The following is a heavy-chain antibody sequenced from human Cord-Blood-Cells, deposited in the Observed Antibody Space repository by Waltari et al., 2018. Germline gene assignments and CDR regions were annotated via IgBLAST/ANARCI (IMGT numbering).Heavy chain of an antibody. Sequence: QVQLVQSGAEVKKPGSSVKVSCKASGGTSGGYPLSWVRQAPGQGLEWMGGIIPIFGTANYAQKFQGRVTITADESTSTAYMELSSLRSEDTAVYYCARVVGSSSDYWGQGTLVTVSS. CDR1: GGTSGGYP. V-gene: IGHV1-69*01. J-gene: IGHJ4*02. D-gene: IGHD6-6*01. CDR3: ARVVGSSSDY. CDR2: IIPIFGTA.